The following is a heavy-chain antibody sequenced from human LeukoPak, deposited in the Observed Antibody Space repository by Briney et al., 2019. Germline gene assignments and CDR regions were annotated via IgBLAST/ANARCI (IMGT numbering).Heavy chain of an antibody. J-gene: IGHJ5*02. CDR1: GGSISSSNW. V-gene: IGHV4-4*02. CDR3: ARARWQQLATGFDP. D-gene: IGHD6-13*01. Sequence: SETLSLICAVSGGSISSSNWWSWVPQPPGKGLEWIGEIYHSGSTNHNPSLKSRVTISVDKSKNQFSLKLSSVTAADTAVYYCARARWQQLATGFDPWGQGTLVTVSS. CDR2: IYHSGST.